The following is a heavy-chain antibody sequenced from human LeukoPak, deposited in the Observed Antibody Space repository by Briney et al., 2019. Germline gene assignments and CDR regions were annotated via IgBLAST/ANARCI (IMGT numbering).Heavy chain of an antibody. CDR3: ARDRLYYYGSGRPDY. Sequence: GGSLRLSCAASGFTFSSYWMHWGRQAPGKGLGWVSRINGDGSSTSYADSVKGRFTISRDNAKNTLYLQMNSLRAEDTAVYCCARDRLYYYGSGRPDYWGQGTLVTVSS. J-gene: IGHJ4*02. CDR2: INGDGSST. CDR1: GFTFSSYW. V-gene: IGHV3-74*01. D-gene: IGHD3-10*01.